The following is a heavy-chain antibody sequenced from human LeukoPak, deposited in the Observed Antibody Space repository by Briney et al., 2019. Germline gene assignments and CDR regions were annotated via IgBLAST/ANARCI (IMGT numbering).Heavy chain of an antibody. V-gene: IGHV3-7*03. CDR3: AKDNSIFGVVYYYYGMDV. CDR1: GFTFSSYW. Sequence: GGSLRLSCAASGFTFSSYWMSWVRQAPGKGLEWVANIKQDGSEKYYVDSVMGRFTISRDNSKNTLYLQMNSLRAEDTAVYYCAKDNSIFGVVYYYYGMDVWGQGTTVTVSS. CDR2: IKQDGSEK. D-gene: IGHD3-3*01. J-gene: IGHJ6*02.